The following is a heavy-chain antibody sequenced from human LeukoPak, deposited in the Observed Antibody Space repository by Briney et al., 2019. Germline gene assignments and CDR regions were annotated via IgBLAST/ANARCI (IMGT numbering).Heavy chain of an antibody. V-gene: IGHV4-59*01. CDR2: IYYSGST. CDR3: ARAGEGRVPFDY. J-gene: IGHJ4*02. CDR1: GGSISSYY. D-gene: IGHD7-27*01. Sequence: SETLSLTCTVSGGSISSYYRSWIRQPPGKGLEWIGYIYYSGSTNYNPSLKSRVTISVDTSKNQFSLKLSSVTAADTAVYYCARAGEGRVPFDYWGQGTLVTVSS.